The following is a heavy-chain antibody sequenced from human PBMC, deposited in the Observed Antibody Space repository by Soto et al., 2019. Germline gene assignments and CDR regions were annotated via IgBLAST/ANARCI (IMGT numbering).Heavy chain of an antibody. CDR2: IIPILGIA. J-gene: IGHJ5*02. V-gene: IGHV1-69*04. D-gene: IGHD6-13*01. CDR1: GGTFSSYT. CDR3: AREGSSWYGDNWFDP. Sequence: GASVKVSCKASGGTFSSYTISWVRQAPGQGLEWMGRIIPILGIANYAQKFQGRVTITADKSTSTAYMELSSLRSEDTAVYYCAREGSSWYGDNWFDPWGQGTLVTVPQ.